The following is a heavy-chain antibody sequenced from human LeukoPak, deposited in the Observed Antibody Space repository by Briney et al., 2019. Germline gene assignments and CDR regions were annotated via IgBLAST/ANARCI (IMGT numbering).Heavy chain of an antibody. CDR2: ISWNNGDL. J-gene: IGHJ4*02. CDR1: GFSFGGYA. Sequence: GRSLRLSCAASGFSFGGYAMHWVRQPPGKGLEWVSGISWNNGDLHYADSVRGRFTISRDNAKNSLCLQMNSLRVEDMALYYCVRGPGMAVEKRYFDYWGQGTLVTVSS. D-gene: IGHD6-13*01. CDR3: VRGPGMAVEKRYFDY. V-gene: IGHV3-9*03.